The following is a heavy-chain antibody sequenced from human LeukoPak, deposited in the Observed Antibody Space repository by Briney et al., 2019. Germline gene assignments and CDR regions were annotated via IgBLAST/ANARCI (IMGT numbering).Heavy chain of an antibody. CDR1: GFTFSPLG. CDR2: ISSGGSTT. Sequence: GGSLRLSCAASGFTFSPLGMNWVRQAPGRGLEWVSYISSGGSTTYYADSVKGRFTISRDNAKNSLYLQVNSLRDEDTAVYYCARGRGLTLSYHYFDYWGQGTLVTVSS. J-gene: IGHJ4*02. D-gene: IGHD3-10*01. CDR3: ARGRGLTLSYHYFDY. V-gene: IGHV3-48*02.